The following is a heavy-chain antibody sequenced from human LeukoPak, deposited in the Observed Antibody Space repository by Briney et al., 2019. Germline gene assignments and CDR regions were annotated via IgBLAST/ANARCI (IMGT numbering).Heavy chain of an antibody. D-gene: IGHD3-16*02. CDR3: ARGGNHDYVWGSYRYDY. V-gene: IGHV4-34*01. CDR2: INHSGST. J-gene: IGHJ4*02. Sequence: SETLSLTCAVYGGSFSGYDWSWIRQPPGKGLEWIGEINHSGSTNYNPSLKSRVTISVDTSKNQFSLKLSSVTAADTAVYYCARGGNHDYVWGSYRYDYWGQGTLVTVSS. CDR1: GGSFSGYD.